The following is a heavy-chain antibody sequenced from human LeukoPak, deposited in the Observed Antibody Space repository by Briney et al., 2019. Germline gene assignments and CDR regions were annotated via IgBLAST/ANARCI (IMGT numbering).Heavy chain of an antibody. D-gene: IGHD3-10*01. CDR1: GGSIRSYY. V-gene: IGHV4-59*12. Sequence: SETLSLTCIVSGGSIRSYYWSWIRQPPGKGLEWIGHIYYIGSTNYNPSLKSRVTISVDTSKNQFSLKLSSVNATDTAVYYCARGKGAGESYWGQGILVVVSS. CDR3: ARGKGAGESY. CDR2: IYYIGST. J-gene: IGHJ4*02.